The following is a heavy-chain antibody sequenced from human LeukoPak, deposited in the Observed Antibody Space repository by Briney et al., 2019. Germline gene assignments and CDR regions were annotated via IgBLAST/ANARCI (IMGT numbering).Heavy chain of an antibody. Sequence: GGSLRLSCAASGFTFSTYGMNWVRQAPGKGLEWVSGVSPSGDITYYADSVKGRFTISRDNSKNTVYLQMNNVRAEDTAVYYCAKDTESIAVAGTRGVGNWFDPWGQGTLVTVSS. CDR2: VSPSGDIT. V-gene: IGHV3-23*01. D-gene: IGHD6-19*01. J-gene: IGHJ5*02. CDR1: GFTFSTYG. CDR3: AKDTESIAVAGTRGVGNWFDP.